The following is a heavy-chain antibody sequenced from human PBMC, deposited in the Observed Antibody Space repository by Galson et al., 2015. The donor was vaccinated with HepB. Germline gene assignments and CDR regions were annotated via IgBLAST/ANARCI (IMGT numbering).Heavy chain of an antibody. CDR3: ARAAYGEYYFDY. Sequence: SLRLSCAPSGFTFHHYRMNWVRQAPGKGLEWVSHISGGSGTIYYADSVKGRSTISRDNAKNSLYLQLNSLRDEDTAVYYCARAAYGEYYFDYWGQGTLVTVSS. J-gene: IGHJ4*02. CDR1: GFTFHHYR. CDR2: ISGGSGTI. D-gene: IGHD4-17*01. V-gene: IGHV3-48*02.